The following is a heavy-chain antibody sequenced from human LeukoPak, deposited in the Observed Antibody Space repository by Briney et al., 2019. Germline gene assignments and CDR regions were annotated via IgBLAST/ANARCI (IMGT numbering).Heavy chain of an antibody. CDR3: AKTRCGGDYYSDAFDI. J-gene: IGHJ3*02. Sequence: GGSLRLSCAASGFTFSDYYMSWIRQAPGKGLEWVSYISSSGSTIYYADSVKGRFTISRDNAKNSLYLQMNSLRAEDTAVYYCAKTRCGGDYYSDAFDIWGQGTMVTVSS. D-gene: IGHD2-21*01. CDR1: GFTFSDYY. CDR2: ISSSGSTI. V-gene: IGHV3-11*04.